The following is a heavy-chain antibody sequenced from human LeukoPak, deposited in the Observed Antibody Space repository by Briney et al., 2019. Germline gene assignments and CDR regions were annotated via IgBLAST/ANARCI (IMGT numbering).Heavy chain of an antibody. CDR2: IGGLGGST. Sequence: GGSLRLSCAASGFTFSSYAMSWVRQAPGKGLEWVSSIGGLGGSTFYAVSVKGRFTISRDNAKNSLSLQMNSLRAEDTALYYCARGNAMGVWGQGTTVTASS. CDR3: ARGNAMGV. J-gene: IGHJ6*02. V-gene: IGHV3-23*01. CDR1: GFTFSSYA.